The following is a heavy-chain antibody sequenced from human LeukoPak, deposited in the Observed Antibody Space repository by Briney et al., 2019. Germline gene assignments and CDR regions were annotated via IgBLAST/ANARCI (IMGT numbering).Heavy chain of an antibody. Sequence: PGGSLRLSCAASGFTLSSYSMNWVRQAPGKGLEWVSSISSSSSYIYYADSVKGRFTISRDNAKNSLYLQMNSLRAEDTAVYYCARELGDGYNPFDYWGQGTLVTVSS. CDR1: GFTLSSYS. V-gene: IGHV3-21*04. CDR3: ARELGDGYNPFDY. D-gene: IGHD5-24*01. CDR2: ISSSSSYI. J-gene: IGHJ4*02.